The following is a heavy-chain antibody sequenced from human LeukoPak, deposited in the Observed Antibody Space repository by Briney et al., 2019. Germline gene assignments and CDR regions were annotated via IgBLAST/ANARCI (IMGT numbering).Heavy chain of an antibody. J-gene: IGHJ4*02. CDR3: ASAGRYCSGGSCYGVDY. CDR1: GGSFSGYY. CDR2: INHSGST. V-gene: IGHV4-34*01. Sequence: PSETLSLTCAVYGGSFSGYYWSWIRQPPGKGLEWIGEINHSGSTNYNPSLKSRVTISVDTSKNQFSLELSSVTAADTAVYYCASAGRYCSGGSCYGVDYWGQGTLVTVSS. D-gene: IGHD2-15*01.